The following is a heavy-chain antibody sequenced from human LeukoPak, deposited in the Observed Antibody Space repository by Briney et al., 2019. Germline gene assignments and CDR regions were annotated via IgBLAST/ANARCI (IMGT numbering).Heavy chain of an antibody. CDR1: GFTFSSYW. D-gene: IGHD4-11*01. CDR2: INSDGSST. Sequence: PGGSLRLSCAASGFTFSSYWMHWVRQAPGKGLVWVSRINSDGSSTSYADSVKGRFTISRDNSQNTVDLHMNSLRAEDTAVYYCAKDAQRGFDYSNSLEYWGQGTLVTVSS. CDR3: AKDAQRGFDYSNSLEY. V-gene: IGHV3-74*01. J-gene: IGHJ4*02.